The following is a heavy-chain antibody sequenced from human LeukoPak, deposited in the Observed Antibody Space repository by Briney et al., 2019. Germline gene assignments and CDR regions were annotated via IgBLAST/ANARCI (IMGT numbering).Heavy chain of an antibody. CDR3: AIFTAAGGPKVGFDP. Sequence: ASVKVSCKASGGTFSSYAISWVRQAPGQGLEWMARIIPILGIANYAQKFQGRVTITADKSTSTAYMELSSLRSEDTAVYYCAIFTAAGGPKVGFDPWGQGTLVTVSS. J-gene: IGHJ5*02. CDR2: IIPILGIA. CDR1: GGTFSSYA. V-gene: IGHV1-69*04. D-gene: IGHD6-13*01.